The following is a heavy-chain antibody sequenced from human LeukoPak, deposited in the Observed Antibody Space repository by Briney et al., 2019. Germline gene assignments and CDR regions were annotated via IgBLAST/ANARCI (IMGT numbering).Heavy chain of an antibody. CDR1: GGSISSYH. J-gene: IGHJ4*02. Sequence: PSETLSLTCTVSGGSISSYHWSWIRQPAGKGLEWIGRIYTSGSTHYNPSLKSRVTMSVGTSENQFSLRLSSVTAADTAVYYCARGYSGYSRAYFDYWGQGTLVTVSS. V-gene: IGHV4-4*07. D-gene: IGHD5-12*01. CDR3: ARGYSGYSRAYFDY. CDR2: IYTSGST.